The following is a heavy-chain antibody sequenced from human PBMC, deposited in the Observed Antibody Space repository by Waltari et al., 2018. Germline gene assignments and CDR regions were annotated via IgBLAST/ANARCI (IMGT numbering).Heavy chain of an antibody. CDR3: ARGFMVRGVIPTGDYYYMDV. Sequence: QVQLVQSGAEVKKPGASVKVSCKASGYTFTSYDINWVRQATGQGLEWMGWMNPNSGNTGYAQKFQGRVTMTRNTSISTAYMELSSLRSEDTAVYYCARGFMVRGVIPTGDYYYMDVWGKGTTVTVSS. CDR1: GYTFTSYD. CDR2: MNPNSGNT. D-gene: IGHD3-10*01. J-gene: IGHJ6*03. V-gene: IGHV1-8*01.